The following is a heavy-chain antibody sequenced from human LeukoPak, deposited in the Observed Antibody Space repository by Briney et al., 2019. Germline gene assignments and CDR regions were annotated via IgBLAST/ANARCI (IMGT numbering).Heavy chain of an antibody. CDR2: IWYDGSKK. D-gene: IGHD2-8*02. J-gene: IGHJ4*02. V-gene: IGHV3-33*08. CDR1: GFTVSSNY. Sequence: GGSLRLSCAASGFTVSSNYMSWVRQAPGKGLEWVAIIWYDGSKKYYADSVKGRFSISRDNSKNTLYLQMNSLRAEDTALYYCARDWGTATGPEYWDWGQGTLVTVSS. CDR3: ARDWGTATGPEYWD.